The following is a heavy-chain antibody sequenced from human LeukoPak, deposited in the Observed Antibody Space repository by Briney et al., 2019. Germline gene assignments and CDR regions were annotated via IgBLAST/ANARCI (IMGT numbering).Heavy chain of an antibody. CDR3: ARAYIAAAAEYFQH. CDR1: GYTFTGYY. Sequence: ASVKVSCKASGYTFTGYYMHWVRQAPGQGLEWMGWISAYNGNTNYAQKLQGRVTMTTDTSTSTAYMELRSLRSDDTAVYYCARAYIAAAAEYFQHWGQGTLVTVSS. V-gene: IGHV1-18*04. CDR2: ISAYNGNT. D-gene: IGHD6-13*01. J-gene: IGHJ1*01.